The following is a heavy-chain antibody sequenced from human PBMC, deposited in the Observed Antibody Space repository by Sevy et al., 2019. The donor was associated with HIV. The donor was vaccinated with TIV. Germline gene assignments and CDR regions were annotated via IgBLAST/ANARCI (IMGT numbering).Heavy chain of an antibody. CDR2: ISSDGSYR. V-gene: IGHV3-30*18. CDR1: GFTFGTYD. CDR3: AKNRPPGGSLFSRHGMDV. J-gene: IGHJ6*02. Sequence: GGSLRLSCAASGFTFGTYDMHWVRQAPGKGLEWVAIISSDGSYRYYADSVRGPFSMSRDNSKNTMYLQISGLLIEDTAVYYCAKNRPPGGSLFSRHGMDVWGRGTTVTVSS. D-gene: IGHD3-16*01.